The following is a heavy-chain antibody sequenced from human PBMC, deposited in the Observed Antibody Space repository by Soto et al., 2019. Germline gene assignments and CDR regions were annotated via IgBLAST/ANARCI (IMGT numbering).Heavy chain of an antibody. CDR1: GGSISSGGYY. V-gene: IGHV4-31*03. Sequence: TLALTCTVSGGSISSGGYYCTWIRQHPGKGLEWIGYISYSGSTYYNPSLESRLTISVDTSKKQFSLKLSSVTAADTAVYYCARKNYDGSGYYPRYYYGLDVWGQGTTVTVSS. CDR3: ARKNYDGSGYYPRYYYGLDV. J-gene: IGHJ6*02. CDR2: ISYSGST. D-gene: IGHD3-22*01.